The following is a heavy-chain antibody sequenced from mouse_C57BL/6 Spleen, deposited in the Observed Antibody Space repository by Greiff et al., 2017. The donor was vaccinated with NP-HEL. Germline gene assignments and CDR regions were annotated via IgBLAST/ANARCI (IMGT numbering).Heavy chain of an antibody. CDR2: IDPSDSYT. D-gene: IGHD1-1*01. V-gene: IGHV1-50*01. J-gene: IGHJ4*01. Sequence: QVQLKQSGAELVKPGASVKLSCKASGYTFTSYWMPWVKQRPGQGLEWIGEIDPSDSYTNYNQKFKGQATLTVDTSSSTAYMQLSSLISEDSAVYYCARLDSYNYAPRGAMDYWGQGTSVTVSS. CDR3: ARLDSYNYAPRGAMDY. CDR1: GYTFTSYW.